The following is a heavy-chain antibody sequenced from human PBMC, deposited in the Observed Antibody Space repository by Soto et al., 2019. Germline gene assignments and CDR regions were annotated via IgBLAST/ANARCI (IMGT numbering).Heavy chain of an antibody. CDR1: GFTFSSYA. Sequence: LRLSCATSGFTFSSYAMTWVRQAPGKGLEWVSTFNGNGGLTYYADSVKGRFTISRDNSKNTLYLQMDSLRGEDTAIYYCAKDNSLHWFDPWGQGTLVTVSS. D-gene: IGHD2-15*01. V-gene: IGHV3-23*01. CDR2: FNGNGGLT. J-gene: IGHJ5*02. CDR3: AKDNSLHWFDP.